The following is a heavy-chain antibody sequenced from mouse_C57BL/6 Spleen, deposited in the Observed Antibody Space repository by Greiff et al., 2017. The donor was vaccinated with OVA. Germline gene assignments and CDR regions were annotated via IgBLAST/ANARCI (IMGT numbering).Heavy chain of an antibody. CDR3: ARDAYYGPFAY. J-gene: IGHJ3*01. CDR2: SRNKANDYTT. V-gene: IGHV7-1*01. CDR1: GFTFSDFY. D-gene: IGHD1-1*01. Sequence: EVKVVESGGGLVQSGRSLRLSCATSGFTFSDFYMEWVRQAPGKGLEWIAASRNKANDYTTEYSASVKGRFIVSRDTSQSILYLQMNALRAEDTAIYYCARDAYYGPFAYWGQGTLVTVSA.